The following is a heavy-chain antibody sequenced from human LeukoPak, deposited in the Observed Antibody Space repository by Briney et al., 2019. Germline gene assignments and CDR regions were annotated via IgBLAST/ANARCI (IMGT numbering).Heavy chain of an antibody. D-gene: IGHD1-26*01. V-gene: IGHV3-30*03. CDR2: ISYDGSNK. Sequence: QTGRSLRLSCAASGFIFSNYGMHWVRQAPGKGLEWVAVISYDGSNKYYADSVKGRFTISRDNSKNTVYLQMNSLRAEDTAVHYCATESGIVGATGFDYWGQGTLVTVSS. CDR1: GFIFSNYG. CDR3: ATESGIVGATGFDY. J-gene: IGHJ4*02.